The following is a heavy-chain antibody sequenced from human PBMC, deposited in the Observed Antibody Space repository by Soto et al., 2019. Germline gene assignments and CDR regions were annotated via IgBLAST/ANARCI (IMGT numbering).Heavy chain of an antibody. CDR3: ARDLGSGSSHFDY. J-gene: IGHJ4*02. CDR1: GGSISSGGYY. CDR2: IYYSGST. V-gene: IGHV4-31*03. Sequence: SETLSLTCTVSGGSISSGGYYWSWIRQHPGKGLEWIGYIYYSGSTYYNPSLKRRVIISVDTSKNQFSLKLSSVTAADTAVYYCARDLGSGSSHFDYWGQGTLVTVSS. D-gene: IGHD3-10*01.